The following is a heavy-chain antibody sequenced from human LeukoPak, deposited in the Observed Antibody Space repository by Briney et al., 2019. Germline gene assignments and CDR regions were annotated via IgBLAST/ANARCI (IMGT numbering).Heavy chain of an antibody. D-gene: IGHD6-19*01. CDR1: GFTVRSNH. V-gene: IGHV3-53*05. CDR2: IYSDDST. Sequence: GGSLRLSCAASGFTVRSNHMSWVRQAPGKGLEWVSVIYSDDSTNNADSVKGRFTISRGNSKNTLYLQMNSLRAEDTAVYYCAREDSSGGGFDPWGQGTLVTVSS. CDR3: AREDSSGGGFDP. J-gene: IGHJ5*02.